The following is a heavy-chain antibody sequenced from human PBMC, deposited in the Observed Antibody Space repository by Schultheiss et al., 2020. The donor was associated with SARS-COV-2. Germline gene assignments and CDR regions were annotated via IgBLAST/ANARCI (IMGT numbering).Heavy chain of an antibody. CDR2: INPSGGST. D-gene: IGHD3-16*01. Sequence: ASVKVSCKASGYTFTGYYMHWVRQAPGQGLEWMGIINPSGGSTNYAQKFQGRVTMTTDTSTSTAYMELRSLRSDDTAVYYCARLGLFPTYWYFDLWGRGTLVTVSS. CDR1: GYTFTGYY. V-gene: IGHV1-46*01. J-gene: IGHJ2*01. CDR3: ARLGLFPTYWYFDL.